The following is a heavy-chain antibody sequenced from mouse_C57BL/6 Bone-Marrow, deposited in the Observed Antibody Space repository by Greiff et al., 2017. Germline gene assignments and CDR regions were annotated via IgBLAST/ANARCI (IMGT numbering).Heavy chain of an antibody. CDR3: ARNYYGSSYDAMDY. V-gene: IGHV1-81*01. D-gene: IGHD1-1*01. CDR1: GYTFTSYG. Sequence: QVQLKQSGAELARPGASVKLSCKASGYTFTSYGISWVKQRTGQGLEWIGEIYPRSGNTYYNEKFKGKATLTADKSSSTAYMGLRSLTSEDSAVYFCARNYYGSSYDAMDYWGQGTSVTVSS. CDR2: IYPRSGNT. J-gene: IGHJ4*01.